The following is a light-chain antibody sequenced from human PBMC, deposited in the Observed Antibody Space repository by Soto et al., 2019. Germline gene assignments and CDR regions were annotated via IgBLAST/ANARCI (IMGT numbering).Light chain of an antibody. Sequence: SYELTQPPSVSVAPGKTARITCGGNNIGSKSVHWYQQKPGQAPVLVIYYDNDRPSGIPERFSGSNSGNTATLTISRVEAGDEADYYCQVWDSSIDHLLFGGGTKLTVL. CDR1: NIGSKS. V-gene: IGLV3-21*04. CDR2: YDN. J-gene: IGLJ2*01. CDR3: QVWDSSIDHLL.